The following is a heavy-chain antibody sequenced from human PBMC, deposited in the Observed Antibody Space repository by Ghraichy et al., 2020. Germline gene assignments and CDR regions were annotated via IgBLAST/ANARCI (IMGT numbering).Heavy chain of an antibody. V-gene: IGHV4-31*03. CDR1: GGSISSGGYY. CDR3: ARAYRLGVYFDY. D-gene: IGHD3-16*01. CDR2: IYYSGST. J-gene: IGHJ4*02. Sequence: SETLSLTCTVSGGSISSGGYYWSWIRQHPGKGLEWIGYIYYSGSTYYNPSLKSRVTISVDTSKNQFSLKLSSVTAADTAVYYCARAYRLGVYFDYWGQGTLVTVSS.